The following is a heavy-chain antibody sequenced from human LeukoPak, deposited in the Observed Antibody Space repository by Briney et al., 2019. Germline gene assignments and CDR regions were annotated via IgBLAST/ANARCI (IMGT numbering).Heavy chain of an antibody. Sequence: QPGRSLRLSCAASGFTFSSYGMHWVRQAPGKGLEWVAVISYDGSNKYYADSVKGRFTISRDNSKNTLYLQMNSLRAEDTAVYYCAKDMEYYYDSSGYLHDYWGQGTLVTVSS. CDR2: ISYDGSNK. J-gene: IGHJ4*02. CDR1: GFTFSSYG. D-gene: IGHD3-22*01. CDR3: AKDMEYYYDSSGYLHDY. V-gene: IGHV3-30*18.